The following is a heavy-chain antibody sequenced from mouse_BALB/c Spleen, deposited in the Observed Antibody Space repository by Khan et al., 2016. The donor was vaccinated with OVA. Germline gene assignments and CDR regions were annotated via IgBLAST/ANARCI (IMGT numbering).Heavy chain of an antibody. CDR1: GFSLSRYN. V-gene: IGHV2-6-4*01. CDR3: AGAYDRYDCYYGMDY. J-gene: IGHJ4*01. Sequence: QVQLKESGPGLVAPSQSLSITCTVSGFSLSRYNIHWVRQPPGKGLEWLGMIWGGGGTDYNSTLKSRLSISKDNSKSQVFLKMNSLQTDDTAMYYGAGAYDRYDCYYGMDYWGQGTSVTVSS. D-gene: IGHD2-14*01. CDR2: IWGGGGT.